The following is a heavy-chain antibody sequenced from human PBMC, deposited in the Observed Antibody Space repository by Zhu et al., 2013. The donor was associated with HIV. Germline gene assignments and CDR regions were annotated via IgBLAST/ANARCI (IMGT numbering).Heavy chain of an antibody. Sequence: EVQLVESGGGLVQPGGSLRLSCAASGFTFSSYEMNWVRQAPGKGLEWVSYISSSGSTIYYADSVKGRFTISRDNAKNSLYLQMNSLRAEDTAVYYCARGGVSTVTLYYYYGMDVWGQGTTVTVSS. D-gene: IGHD4-17*01. V-gene: IGHV3-48*03. CDR3: ARGGVSTVTLYYYYGMDV. CDR2: ISSSGSTI. CDR1: GFTFSSYE. J-gene: IGHJ6*02.